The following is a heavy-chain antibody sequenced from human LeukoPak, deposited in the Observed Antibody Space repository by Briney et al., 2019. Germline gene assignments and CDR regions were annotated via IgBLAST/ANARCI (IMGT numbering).Heavy chain of an antibody. J-gene: IGHJ4*02. D-gene: IGHD2-21*02. Sequence: SETLSLTCTVSGGSISSSSYYWGWIRQPPGKGLEWIGSIYYSGSTYYNPSLKSRVTISVDKSKNQFSLKLSSVTAADTAVYYCARGLHCGGDCSSSELVYWGQGTLVTVSS. CDR2: IYYSGST. CDR1: GGSISSSSYY. CDR3: ARGLHCGGDCSSSELVY. V-gene: IGHV4-39*07.